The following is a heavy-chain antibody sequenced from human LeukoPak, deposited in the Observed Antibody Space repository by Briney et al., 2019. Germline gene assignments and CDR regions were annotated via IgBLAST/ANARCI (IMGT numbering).Heavy chain of an antibody. CDR3: ARAVYYYGSGSVYYYYGMDV. J-gene: IGHJ6*02. Sequence: PGGSLRLSCAASGFTFSSYAMSWVRQAPGKGLEWVSAISGSGGSTYYADSVKGRFTISRDNSKNTLYLQMNSLRAEDTAVYYCARAVYYYGSGSVYYYYGMDVWGQGTTVTVSS. V-gene: IGHV3-23*01. CDR2: ISGSGGST. D-gene: IGHD3-10*01. CDR1: GFTFSSYA.